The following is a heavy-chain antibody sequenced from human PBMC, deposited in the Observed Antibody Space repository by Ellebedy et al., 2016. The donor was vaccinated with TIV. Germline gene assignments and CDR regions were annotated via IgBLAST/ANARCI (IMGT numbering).Heavy chain of an antibody. CDR1: GGTFSSYA. D-gene: IGHD6-13*01. Sequence: AASVKVSCKASGGTFSSYAISWVRQAPGQGLEWMGGIIPIFGTANYAQKFQGRVTITADESTSTAYMELSSLRSEDTAVYYCARAYDYSSSWTFDYWGQGTLVTVSS. CDR3: ARAYDYSSSWTFDY. J-gene: IGHJ4*02. V-gene: IGHV1-69*13. CDR2: IIPIFGTA.